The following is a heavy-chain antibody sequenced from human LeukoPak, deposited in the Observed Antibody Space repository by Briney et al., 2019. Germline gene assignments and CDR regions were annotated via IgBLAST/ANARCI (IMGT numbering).Heavy chain of an antibody. Sequence: GESLKISCKGSGYSFTSYWIGWVRQMPGKGLEWMGIIYPGDSDTRYSPSFQGQVTISADKSISTAYLQWSSLKASDTAMYYCARVSCSGGSCYFTLDYWGQGTLVTVSS. CDR3: ARVSCSGGSCYFTLDY. V-gene: IGHV5-51*01. J-gene: IGHJ4*02. CDR2: IYPGDSDT. CDR1: GYSFTSYW. D-gene: IGHD2-15*01.